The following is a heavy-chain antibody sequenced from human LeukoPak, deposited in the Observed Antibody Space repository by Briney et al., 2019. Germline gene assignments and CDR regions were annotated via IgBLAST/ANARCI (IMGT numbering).Heavy chain of an antibody. CDR3: VKDRSEYFDWLLGFDY. J-gene: IGHJ4*02. CDR1: GFTFSSYA. D-gene: IGHD3-9*01. CDR2: ISSNGGST. V-gene: IGHV3-64D*06. Sequence: GGSLRLSCSASGFTFSSYAMHWVRQAPGKGLEYVSAISSNGGSTYYADSVKGRFAISGDNSKNTLYLQMSSLRAEDTAVYYCVKDRSEYFDWLLGFDYWGQGTLVTVSS.